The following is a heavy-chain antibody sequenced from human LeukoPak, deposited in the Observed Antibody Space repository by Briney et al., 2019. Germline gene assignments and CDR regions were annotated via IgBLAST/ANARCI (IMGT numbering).Heavy chain of an antibody. D-gene: IGHD6-6*01. V-gene: IGHV3-48*01. CDR2: VSSSSSTI. Sequence: GGSLRLSCAASGFTFSSYSMNWVRQAPGKGLEWVSYVSSSSSTIYYADSVKGRFTISRDHAKNSLYLQMNSLRAEDTAVYYCAREPPSVAALPTDYWGQGTLVTVSS. CDR1: GFTFSSYS. CDR3: AREPPSVAALPTDY. J-gene: IGHJ4*02.